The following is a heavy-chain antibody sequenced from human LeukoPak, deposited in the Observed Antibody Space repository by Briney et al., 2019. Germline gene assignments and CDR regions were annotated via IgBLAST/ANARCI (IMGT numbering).Heavy chain of an antibody. CDR2: IYYNGHT. CDR3: ARDRHWTNDWVFDY. D-gene: IGHD1/OR15-1a*01. V-gene: IGHV4-59*01. CDR1: GGSIATYY. Sequence: SETLSLTCTVSGGSIATYYWSWIRQPPGQGLEWIGYIYYNGHTDYNPSLKSRVTISVHTSKNQFSLKLSSVTAADTAVYYCARDRHWTNDWVFDYWGQGTLVTVSS. J-gene: IGHJ4*02.